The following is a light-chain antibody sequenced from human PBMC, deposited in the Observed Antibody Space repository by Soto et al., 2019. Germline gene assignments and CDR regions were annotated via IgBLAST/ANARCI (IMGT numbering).Light chain of an antibody. V-gene: IGKV1-33*01. CDR3: QQYDNLPPA. CDR2: DAS. Sequence: DIQMTQSPSSLSASVGDRVTITCQASQDISNYLNWYQQKPGKAPKLLIYDASNLETGVPSRFSGSGSRTDFTFTISSLQPEDIATYYFQQYDNLPPAFGQGTRLEIK. J-gene: IGKJ5*01. CDR1: QDISNY.